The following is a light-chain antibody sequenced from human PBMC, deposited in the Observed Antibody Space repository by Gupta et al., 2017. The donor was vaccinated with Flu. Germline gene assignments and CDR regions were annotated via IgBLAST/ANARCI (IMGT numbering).Light chain of an antibody. CDR3: SSYTSSSTRV. CDR2: EVS. Sequence: QSALTQPASVSGSPGQSITMSCTGTSSDVGDYNYVSWYQQHPGKAPKLMIYEVSNRSSGVSNRFSGSKSGNTASLTISGRQAEDEADYYCSSYTSSSTRVFGGGTKVTVL. CDR1: SSDVGDYNY. J-gene: IGLJ3*02. V-gene: IGLV2-14*01.